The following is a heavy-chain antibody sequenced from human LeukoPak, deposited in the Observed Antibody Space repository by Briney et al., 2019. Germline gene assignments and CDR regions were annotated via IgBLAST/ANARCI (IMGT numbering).Heavy chain of an antibody. CDR2: ISGSGGST. V-gene: IGHV3-23*01. J-gene: IGHJ3*02. CDR3: SKEQVTMVRGVPPFDN. D-gene: IGHD3-10*01. CDR1: GFTFSSYA. Sequence: PGGSLRLSCAASGFTFSSYAMSWVRQAPGQGLEWVSAISGSGGSTYYADYVKGRFTISRDNSKNTLYLQMNRLRSEDTAVYYCSKEQVTMVRGVPPFDNWGQGTMVTVSS.